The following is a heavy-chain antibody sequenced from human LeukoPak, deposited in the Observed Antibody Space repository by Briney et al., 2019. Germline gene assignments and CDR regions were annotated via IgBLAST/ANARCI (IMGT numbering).Heavy chain of an antibody. CDR2: INTNTGNP. V-gene: IGHV7-4-1*02. CDR1: GYTFTSYA. D-gene: IGHD2-15*01. CDR3: ARAGYCSAAGCRLWAY. Sequence: ASVKVPCKASGYTFTSYAMNWVRQAPGQGLEWMGWINTNTGNPTYAQGFTGRFVFSLDTSVSTAYLQISSLKPEDTAVYYCARAGYCSAAGCRLWAYWGQGTLVTVSS. J-gene: IGHJ4*02.